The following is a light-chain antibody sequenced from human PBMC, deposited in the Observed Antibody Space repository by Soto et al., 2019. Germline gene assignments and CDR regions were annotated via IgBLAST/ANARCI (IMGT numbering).Light chain of an antibody. Sequence: IKLTQSPSFLSPSIGESVTITCRASQVISTSLAWYQVKPGKTPKLLIYAASTLESGVPSRFSATVSGTEFSLTITSLQPEDFAVYYCQQRSNWPQTFGQGTKVDIK. V-gene: IGKV1-9*01. CDR1: QVISTS. J-gene: IGKJ1*01. CDR2: AAS. CDR3: QQRSNWPQT.